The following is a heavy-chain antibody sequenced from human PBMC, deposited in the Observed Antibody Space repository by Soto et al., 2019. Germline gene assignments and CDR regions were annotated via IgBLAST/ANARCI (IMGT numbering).Heavy chain of an antibody. CDR1: GFTFSSYA. Sequence: PGGSLRLSCSASGFTFSSYAMHWVRQAPGKGLEYVSVINSIGGTTDYADSVKGRFTMTSNTSIGTAYMELTSLGSEDTAMYYCARAGRYDSGGYYPDSWGQGTPVTVSS. J-gene: IGHJ4*02. CDR2: INSIGGTT. V-gene: IGHV3-64*04. D-gene: IGHD3-22*01. CDR3: ARAGRYDSGGYYPDS.